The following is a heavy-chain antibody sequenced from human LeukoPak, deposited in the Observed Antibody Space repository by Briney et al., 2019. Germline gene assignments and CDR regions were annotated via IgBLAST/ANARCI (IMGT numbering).Heavy chain of an antibody. CDR2: MNPNSGNT. CDR3: ARVWQQHSGWFDP. Sequence: ASVKVSCKASGYTFTSYDINWVRQATGQGLEWMGWMNPNSGNTGYAQKFQGRVTITRNTSISTAYMELSSLRSEDTAVYYCARVWQQHSGWFDPWGQGTLVTVSS. J-gene: IGHJ5*02. D-gene: IGHD6-13*01. CDR1: GYTFTSYD. V-gene: IGHV1-8*03.